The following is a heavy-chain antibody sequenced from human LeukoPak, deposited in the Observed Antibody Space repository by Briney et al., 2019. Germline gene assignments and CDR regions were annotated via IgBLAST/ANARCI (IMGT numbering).Heavy chain of an antibody. D-gene: IGHD2-15*01. CDR3: ASASYCKGGSCYSVH. Sequence: PGGSLRLSCAASGFTFSSYGMHWVRQAPGKGLEWVAVIWYDGSNKYYADSVKGRFTISRDNSKNTLYLQMNSLRAEDTAVYYCASASYCKGGSCYSVHWGQGTLVTVSS. CDR2: IWYDGSNK. V-gene: IGHV3-33*01. J-gene: IGHJ4*02. CDR1: GFTFSSYG.